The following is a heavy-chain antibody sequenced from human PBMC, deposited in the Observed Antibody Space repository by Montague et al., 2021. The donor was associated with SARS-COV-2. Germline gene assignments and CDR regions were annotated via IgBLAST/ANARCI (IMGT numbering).Heavy chain of an antibody. CDR1: GDSVSSNSAA. V-gene: IGHV6-1*01. CDR2: TYYRSRWFN. D-gene: IGHD1-14*01. J-gene: IGHJ6*03. CDR3: ARATEWRGYYYYYYMDV. Sequence: CPISGDSVSSNSAAWNWIRQSPSRGLEWLGRTYYRSRWFNDYAVSIRSRITINPDTSKNQFSLQLNSVTPKDTAVYYCARATEWRGYYYYYYMDVWGKGTTVTVSS.